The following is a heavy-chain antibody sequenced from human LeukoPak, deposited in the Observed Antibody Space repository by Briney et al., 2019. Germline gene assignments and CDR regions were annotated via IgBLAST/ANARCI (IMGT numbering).Heavy chain of an antibody. Sequence: PSETLSLTCTVSGGSITSSSYYWGWIRQPPGKGLEWVSAISGSGGSTYYADSVKGRFTISRDNSKNTLYLQMNSLRAEDTAVYYCAKAVTYYDFWSGVDYWGQGTLVTVSS. V-gene: IGHV3-23*01. CDR1: GGSITSSSYY. J-gene: IGHJ4*02. D-gene: IGHD3-3*01. CDR2: ISGSGGST. CDR3: AKAVTYYDFWSGVDY.